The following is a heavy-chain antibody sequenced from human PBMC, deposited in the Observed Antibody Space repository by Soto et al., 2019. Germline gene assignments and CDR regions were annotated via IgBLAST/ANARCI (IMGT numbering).Heavy chain of an antibody. CDR2: INSDGGGT. CDR3: ASVSLAAAVSFGG. J-gene: IGHJ4*02. CDR1: GFTFSDYW. D-gene: IGHD6-13*01. V-gene: IGHV3-74*01. Sequence: PGGSLRLSCAASGFTFSDYWMYWVRQAPGKGLVWVSRINSDGGGTAYADAVRGRFTISRDNAKNTLYLQMNSLRAEDTAVYYCASVSLAAAVSFGGWGQGTLVTVSS.